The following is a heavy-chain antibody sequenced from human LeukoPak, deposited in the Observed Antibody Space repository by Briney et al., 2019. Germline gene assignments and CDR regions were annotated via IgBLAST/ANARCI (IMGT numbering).Heavy chain of an antibody. V-gene: IGHV4-39*07. J-gene: IGHJ3*02. CDR1: GASISTSRDY. CDR3: AREDAEQMDNSFDI. CDR2: IYYIGST. Sequence: NPSETLSLTCTVSGASISTSRDYWGWIRQPPGKGLEWIGSIYYIGSTFYNPSLKSRLTISIDTSKSQFSLKLRSVTAADTAVYFCAREDAEQMDNSFDIWGQGTMVTVSS. D-gene: IGHD5-24*01.